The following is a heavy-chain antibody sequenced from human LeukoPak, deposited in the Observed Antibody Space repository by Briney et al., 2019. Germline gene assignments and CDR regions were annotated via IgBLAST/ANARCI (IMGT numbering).Heavy chain of an antibody. Sequence: PGASLRLSCAASGFTFTSYAMTWVRQAPGKWLEWVSSIDAGGGDTYHSDSVKGRFTISRDNSMNTLYLQMNSLRADDTAVYYCGRPTKYWLVRGNGVDVWGQGTTVTVSS. CDR2: IDAGGGDT. V-gene: IGHV3-23*01. CDR1: GFTFTSYA. J-gene: IGHJ6*02. CDR3: GRPTKYWLVRGNGVDV. D-gene: IGHD6-19*01.